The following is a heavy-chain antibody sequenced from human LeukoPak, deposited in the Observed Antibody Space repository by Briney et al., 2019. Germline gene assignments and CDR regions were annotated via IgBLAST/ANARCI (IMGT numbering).Heavy chain of an antibody. CDR1: GGSISGHY. J-gene: IGHJ5*02. D-gene: IGHD1-26*01. Sequence: PSETLSLTCVVSGGSISGHYWSSIRQPPGEGLEWIGFISDSGSTTYNPSLESRVTILVDTSKNQFSLKLRSVTAADTAVYFCGRGGHYFDPWGQGTLVIVSS. CDR3: GRGGHYFDP. CDR2: ISDSGST. V-gene: IGHV4-59*11.